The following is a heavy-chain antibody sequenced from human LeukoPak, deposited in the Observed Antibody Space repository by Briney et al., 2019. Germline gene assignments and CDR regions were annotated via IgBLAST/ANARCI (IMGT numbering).Heavy chain of an antibody. Sequence: ASVKVSCKASGYTFTSYGISWVRQAPGQGLEWMGWISAYNGNTNYAQKLQGRVTMTTDTSTSTAYMELRSLRSDDTAVYYCARVSDDFWSGYPFDYWSQGTLVTVSS. V-gene: IGHV1-18*01. CDR3: ARVSDDFWSGYPFDY. J-gene: IGHJ4*02. D-gene: IGHD3-3*01. CDR2: ISAYNGNT. CDR1: GYTFTSYG.